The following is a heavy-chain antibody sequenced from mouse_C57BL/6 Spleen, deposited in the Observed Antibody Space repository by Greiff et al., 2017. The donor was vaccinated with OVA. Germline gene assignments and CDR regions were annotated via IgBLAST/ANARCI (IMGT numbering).Heavy chain of an antibody. V-gene: IGHV1-52*01. CDR3: AREGADYSKGFAY. D-gene: IGHD2-5*01. Sequence: QVQLKQPGAELVRPGSSVKLSCKASGYTFTSYWMHWVKQRPIQGLEWIGNIDPSDSETHYNQKFKDKATLTVAKSSSTAYMQLSSLTSEDSAVYYCAREGADYSKGFAYWGQGTLVTVSA. CDR2: IDPSDSET. J-gene: IGHJ3*01. CDR1: GYTFTSYW.